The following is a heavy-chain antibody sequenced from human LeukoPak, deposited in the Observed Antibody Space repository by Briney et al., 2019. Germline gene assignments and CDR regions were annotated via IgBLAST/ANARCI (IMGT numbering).Heavy chain of an antibody. Sequence: SETLSLTCAVSGASISSSNYYWGWIRQPPGKGLEWIGSIYHSGSTYYNPSLKSRVTISVDTSKNQFSLKLSSVTAADTAVYYCARAPYCSGGSCYLYYYMDVWGKGTTVTVSS. D-gene: IGHD2-15*01. CDR3: ARAPYCSGGSCYLYYYMDV. J-gene: IGHJ6*03. V-gene: IGHV4-39*07. CDR1: GASISSSNYY. CDR2: IYHSGST.